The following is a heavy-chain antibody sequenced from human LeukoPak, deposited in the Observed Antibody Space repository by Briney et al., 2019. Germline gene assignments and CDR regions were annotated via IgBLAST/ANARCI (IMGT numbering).Heavy chain of an antibody. CDR2: ISGTGGST. V-gene: IGHV3-23*01. Sequence: GGSLRLSCAASGFTFSTYAMTWVRQAPGKGLEWVSLISGTGGSTYYADSVKGRFTISRDNSKNTLYLQMNSLRAEDTAVYYCAKNGVTGPHLYFDYWGQGTLVTVSS. CDR1: GFTFSTYA. D-gene: IGHD1-20*01. CDR3: AKNGVTGPHLYFDY. J-gene: IGHJ4*02.